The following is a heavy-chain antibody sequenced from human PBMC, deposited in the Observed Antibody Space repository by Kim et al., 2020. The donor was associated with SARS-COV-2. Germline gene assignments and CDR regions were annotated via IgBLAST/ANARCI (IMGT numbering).Heavy chain of an antibody. CDR1: GGSFSGYY. V-gene: IGHV4-34*01. J-gene: IGHJ5*02. CDR2: INHSGST. Sequence: SETLSLTCAVYGGSFSGYYWSWSRQPPGKGLEWIGEINHSGSTNYNPSLKSRVTISVDTAKNQFSLKLSSVTAADTAVYYCARFFPTVTAPIPENWFDPWRQGTLVTVSS. CDR3: ARFFPTVTAPIPENWFDP. D-gene: IGHD4-4*01.